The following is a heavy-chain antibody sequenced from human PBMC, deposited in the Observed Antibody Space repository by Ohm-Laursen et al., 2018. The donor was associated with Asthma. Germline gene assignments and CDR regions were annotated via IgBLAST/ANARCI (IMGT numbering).Heavy chain of an antibody. CDR2: ISYDGSNK. CDR1: GFTFSSYG. CDR3: ARDRGLIAEYFQH. V-gene: IGHV3-30*03. J-gene: IGHJ1*01. Sequence: SLRLSCTASGFTFSSYGMHWVRQAPGKGLEWVAVISYDGSNKYYADSVKGRFTISRDNSKNTLYLQMNSLRAEDTAVYYCARDRGLIAEYFQHWGQGTLVTVSS.